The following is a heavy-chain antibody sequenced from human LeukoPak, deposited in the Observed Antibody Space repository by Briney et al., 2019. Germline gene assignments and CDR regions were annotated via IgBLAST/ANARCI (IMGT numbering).Heavy chain of an antibody. J-gene: IGHJ3*02. Sequence: SQTLSLTCTVSGGPISSGDYYWSWIRQPPGKGLEWIGYIYYSGSTYYNPSLKSRVTISVDTSKNQFSLKLSSVTAADTAVYYCARVYGDYDDAFDIWGQGTMVTVSS. V-gene: IGHV4-30-4*08. CDR2: IYYSGST. D-gene: IGHD4-17*01. CDR3: ARVYGDYDDAFDI. CDR1: GGPISSGDYY.